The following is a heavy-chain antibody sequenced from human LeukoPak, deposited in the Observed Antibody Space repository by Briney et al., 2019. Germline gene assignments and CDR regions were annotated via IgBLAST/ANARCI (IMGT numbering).Heavy chain of an antibody. D-gene: IGHD3-3*01. CDR3: ARDLVVRFLEHHYYYYYYMDV. Sequence: SQTLSLTCAISGDSVSSNSAAWNWIRQSPSRGLEWLGRTYYRSEWYNDYAVSVKSRITINPDTSKNQFSLQLNSVTPEDTAVYYCARDLVVRFLEHHYYYYYYMDVWGKGTTVTVSS. J-gene: IGHJ6*03. CDR1: GDSVSSNSAA. CDR2: TYYRSEWYN. V-gene: IGHV6-1*01.